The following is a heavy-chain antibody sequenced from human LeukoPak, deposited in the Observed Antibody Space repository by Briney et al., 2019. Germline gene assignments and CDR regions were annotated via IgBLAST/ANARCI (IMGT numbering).Heavy chain of an antibody. V-gene: IGHV1-8*01. CDR3: ARGPTMIVVEYYFDY. Sequence: ASVKVSCKASGYTFTSYDINWVRQATGQGLEWMGWMNPNSGNTGYAQKFQGRATMTRNTSISTAYMELSSLRSEDTAVYYCARGPTMIVVEYYFDYWGQGTLVTVSS. CDR1: GYTFTSYD. CDR2: MNPNSGNT. D-gene: IGHD3-22*01. J-gene: IGHJ4*02.